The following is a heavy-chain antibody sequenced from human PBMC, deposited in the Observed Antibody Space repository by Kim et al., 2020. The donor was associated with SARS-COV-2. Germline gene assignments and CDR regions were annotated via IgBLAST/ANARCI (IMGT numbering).Heavy chain of an antibody. D-gene: IGHD3-22*01. Sequence: VKGRFTISRDNSKNTLYLQMNSLRAEDTAVYYCARDGRAYYYDSSGYSDYWGQGTLVTVSS. CDR3: ARDGRAYYYDSSGYSDY. V-gene: IGHV3-30*01. J-gene: IGHJ4*02.